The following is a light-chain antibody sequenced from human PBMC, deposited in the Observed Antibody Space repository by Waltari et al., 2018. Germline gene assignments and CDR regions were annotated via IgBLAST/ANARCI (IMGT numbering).Light chain of an antibody. CDR1: QSVLYSSNNKNY. CDR2: WAS. Sequence: DIVMTQSPDSLAVSLGVRATINCKSSQSVLYSSNNKNYLAWHQQKPGQPPKLLIYWASTRESGVPDRFSGSGSGTDFTLTISSLQAEDVAVYYCQQYYSTPPTFGPGTKVDIK. J-gene: IGKJ3*01. V-gene: IGKV4-1*01. CDR3: QQYYSTPPT.